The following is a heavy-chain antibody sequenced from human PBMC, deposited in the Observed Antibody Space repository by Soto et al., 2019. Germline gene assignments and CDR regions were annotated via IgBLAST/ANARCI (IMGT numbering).Heavy chain of an antibody. D-gene: IGHD5-12*01. J-gene: IGHJ4*02. CDR2: INHSGST. CDR3: ARGDPPEYSGYAQRLTFDY. V-gene: IGHV4-34*01. CDR1: GGSFSGYY. Sequence: SETLSLTCAVYGGSFSGYYWSWIRQPPGKGLEWIGEINHSGSTNYNPSLKSRVTISVDTSKNQFSLKLSSVTAADTAVYYCARGDPPEYSGYAQRLTFDYWGQGTLVTVSS.